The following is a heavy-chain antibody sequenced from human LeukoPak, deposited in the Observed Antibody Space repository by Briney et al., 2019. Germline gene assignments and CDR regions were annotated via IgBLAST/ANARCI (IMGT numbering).Heavy chain of an antibody. CDR2: ISYDGSNK. V-gene: IGHV3-30-3*01. D-gene: IGHD2-15*01. Sequence: GSDLSLYCAASGFTFRRYAMHWVRQATSKGLEGVAVISYDGSNKYYADSVKGRFTIPKDNSKNTLYLQMNSLRAEDTAVYYCARELVVVAAGFDYWGQGTLVTVFS. CDR3: ARELVVVAAGFDY. J-gene: IGHJ4*02. CDR1: GFTFRRYA.